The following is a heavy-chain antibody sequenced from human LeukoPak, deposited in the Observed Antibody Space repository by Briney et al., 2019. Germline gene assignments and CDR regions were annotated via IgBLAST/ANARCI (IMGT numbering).Heavy chain of an antibody. V-gene: IGHV4-30-2*01. D-gene: IGHD3-10*01. J-gene: IGHJ5*02. Sequence: NASETLSLTCAVSGGSVSSGGYSWSWIRQPPGKGLEWIGYIYHSGSTYYNPSLKSRVTISVDTSKDQFSLKLSSVTAADTAVYYCARAEWFGMPPSGSWFDPWGQGTLVTVSS. CDR2: IYHSGST. CDR3: ARAEWFGMPPSGSWFDP. CDR1: GGSVSSGGYS.